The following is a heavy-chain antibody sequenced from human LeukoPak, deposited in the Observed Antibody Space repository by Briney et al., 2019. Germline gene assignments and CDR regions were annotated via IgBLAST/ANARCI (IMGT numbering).Heavy chain of an antibody. J-gene: IGHJ4*02. D-gene: IGHD6-13*01. CDR1: GGSISSYY. Sequence: PPDTLSLTCTVSGGSISSYYWSWVRKPPVRGLDWIGSIYYSGSTNYNPSLKSRVTISLDTSKNQFSLNLSSVTAADTAVYYCARLNWVPGSTWPKIDSWGQGTLV. CDR2: IYYSGST. CDR3: ARLNWVPGSTWPKIDS. V-gene: IGHV4-59*08.